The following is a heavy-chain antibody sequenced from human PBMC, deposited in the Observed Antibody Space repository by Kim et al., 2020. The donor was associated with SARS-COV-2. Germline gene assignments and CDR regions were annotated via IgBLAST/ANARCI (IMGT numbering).Heavy chain of an antibody. CDR1: GFTFSSYA. Sequence: GGSLRLSCAASGFTFSSYAMSWVRQAPGKGLEWVSAISGSGGSTYYADSVKGRFTISRDNSKNTLYLQMNSLRAEDTAVYYCAKDIRGREVELGGMDVWGQGTTVTVSS. CDR3: AKDIRGREVELGGMDV. V-gene: IGHV3-23*01. CDR2: ISGSGGST. J-gene: IGHJ6*02. D-gene: IGHD1-7*01.